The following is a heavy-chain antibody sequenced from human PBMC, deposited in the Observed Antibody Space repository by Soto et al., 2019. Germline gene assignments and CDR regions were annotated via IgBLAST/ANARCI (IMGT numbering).Heavy chain of an antibody. D-gene: IGHD6-19*01. CDR3: ARGAGTSISCFTLDY. CDR2: INTDGSTT. CDR1: GFTFSSYW. V-gene: IGHV3-74*01. J-gene: IGHJ4*02. Sequence: EVQLVESGGGLVQPGGSLRLSCAASGFTFSSYWMHWVRQAPGKGLVWVSHINTDGSTTGYAGSVKGRFTISRDNAKNTLYLQMNSLRAEDTAVYYCARGAGTSISCFTLDYWGQGTLVTVSS.